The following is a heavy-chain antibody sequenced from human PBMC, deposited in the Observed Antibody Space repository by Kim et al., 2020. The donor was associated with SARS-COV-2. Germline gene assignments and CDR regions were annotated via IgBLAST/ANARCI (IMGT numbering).Heavy chain of an antibody. Sequence: GGSLRLSCAASGFTFSSYGMHWVRQAPGKGLEWVAVISYDGSNKYYADSVKGRFTIPRDNSKNTLYLQMNSLRAEDTAVYYCAITSSYIYVTFGELLPLDYYYGMDVWGQGTTVTVSS. CDR3: AITSSYIYVTFGELLPLDYYYGMDV. D-gene: IGHD3-10*01. J-gene: IGHJ6*02. CDR1: GFTFSSYG. CDR2: ISYDGSNK. V-gene: IGHV3-33*05.